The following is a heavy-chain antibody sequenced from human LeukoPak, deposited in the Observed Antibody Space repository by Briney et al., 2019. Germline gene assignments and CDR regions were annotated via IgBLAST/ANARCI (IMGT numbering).Heavy chain of an antibody. J-gene: IGHJ4*02. CDR3: VPIVVVPAAILPFDY. CDR2: ISSSSSTI. CDR1: GFTFGSYS. D-gene: IGHD2-2*02. V-gene: IGHV3-48*04. Sequence: GGSLRLSCAASGFTFGSYSMNWVRQAPGKGLEWVSYISSSSSTIYYADSVKGRFTISRDNAKNSLYLQMNSLRAEDTAVYYCVPIVVVPAAILPFDYWGQGTLVTVSS.